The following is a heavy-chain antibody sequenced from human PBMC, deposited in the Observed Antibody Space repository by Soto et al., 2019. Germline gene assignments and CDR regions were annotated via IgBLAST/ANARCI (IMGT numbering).Heavy chain of an antibody. V-gene: IGHV3-23*04. Sequence: EVQLVESGGGLVQPGGSLRLSCAASGFTFSSYGMNWVRQAPGKGLEWVSSISGSGSSTYYADSVKGRFTISRDNAKNTVFLQMNSLGDGDKDVCYGCNGVSLVSVIRFDNWGQGTMVTVSS. D-gene: IGHD2-8*01. J-gene: IGHJ3*02. CDR1: GFTFSSYG. CDR3: CNGVSLVSVIRFDN. CDR2: ISGSGSST.